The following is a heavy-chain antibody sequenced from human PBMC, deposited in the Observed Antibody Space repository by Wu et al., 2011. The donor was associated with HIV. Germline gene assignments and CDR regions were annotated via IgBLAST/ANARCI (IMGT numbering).Heavy chain of an antibody. D-gene: IGHD2-15*01. J-gene: IGHJ3*02. Sequence: VQLVQSGAEVKKPGESLKISCKGSGHTFNNYWIAWVRQMPGKGLEWMGIIFSVDSETRYSPSFQGQVTFSADKSINTAYLHWTSLKASDTAMYYCATYSESFAFDMWGQGTKVIVSS. CDR2: IFSVDSET. V-gene: IGHV5-51*03. CDR3: ATYSESFAFDM. CDR1: GHTFNNYW.